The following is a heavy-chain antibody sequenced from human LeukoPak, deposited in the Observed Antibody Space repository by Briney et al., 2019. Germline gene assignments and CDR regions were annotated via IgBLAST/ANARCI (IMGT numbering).Heavy chain of an antibody. Sequence: GGSLRLSCAASGFTFSSYSMNWVRQAPGKGLEWVSSISSSSSYIYYADSVKGRFTISRDNAKNSLYLQMNSLRAEDTAVYYCARDSSSWYTYYYYGTDVWGQGTTVTVSS. CDR2: ISSSSSYI. CDR1: GFTFSSYS. V-gene: IGHV3-21*01. CDR3: ARDSSSWYTYYYYGTDV. D-gene: IGHD6-13*01. J-gene: IGHJ6*02.